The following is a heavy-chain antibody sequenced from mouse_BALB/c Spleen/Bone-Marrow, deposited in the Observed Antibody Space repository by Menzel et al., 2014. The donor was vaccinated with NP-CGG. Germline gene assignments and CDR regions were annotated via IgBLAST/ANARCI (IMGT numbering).Heavy chain of an antibody. V-gene: IGHV14-4*02. D-gene: IGHD2-14*01. CDR3: NARDYGYEGYAMDN. Sequence: VQLQQSGAELVRSGASVKLSCTASGFNIKDYYMYWVKQRPEQGLEWIGWIDPENGDTEYAPKFQGKATMTADTSSNTAYLQLSSLTSEDTAVYYCNARDYGYEGYAMDNWGQGTSVTVSS. CDR2: IDPENGDT. J-gene: IGHJ4*01. CDR1: GFNIKDYY.